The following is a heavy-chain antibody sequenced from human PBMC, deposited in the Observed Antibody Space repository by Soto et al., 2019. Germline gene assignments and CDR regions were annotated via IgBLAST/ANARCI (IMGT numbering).Heavy chain of an antibody. CDR2: IHASSISNI. Sequence: GGSLRLSCVASGFTLSSYHMDWVRQAPGKGLEWISYIHASSISNIYYADSVKGRFTISRDNAKNSRYLQRDSLRAEDTAVYYCARDGTTGTANYHYAMDVWGQGTTVTVSS. D-gene: IGHD4-17*01. V-gene: IGHV3-48*03. CDR1: GFTLSSYH. CDR3: ARDGTTGTANYHYAMDV. J-gene: IGHJ6*02.